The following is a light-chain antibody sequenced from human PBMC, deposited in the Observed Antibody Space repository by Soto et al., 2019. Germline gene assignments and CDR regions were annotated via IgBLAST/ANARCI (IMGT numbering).Light chain of an antibody. Sequence: VMTQSPLSLPVTLGQPASVSCRASQLFSSNLAWYQRRPGQAPRLLIYGSSTRATGVPPRFSGSGSGTDFTFTISSLQPEDIATYYCQQYDNLPITFGQGTRLEIK. J-gene: IGKJ5*01. V-gene: IGKV3-15*01. CDR3: QQYDNLPIT. CDR1: QLFSSN. CDR2: GSS.